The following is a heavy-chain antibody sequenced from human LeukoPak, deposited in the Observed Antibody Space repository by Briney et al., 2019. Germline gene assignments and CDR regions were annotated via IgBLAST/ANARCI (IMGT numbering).Heavy chain of an antibody. CDR2: ISAYNGNT. J-gene: IGHJ6*02. Sequence: ASVTVSFKASGYTFTSYGISWVRQAPGQGLEWMGWISAYNGNTNYAQKLQGRVTTTTDTSTSTAYMELRSLRSDDTAVYYCARDGLGFGSAGTPRYYYGMDVWGQGTTVTVSS. V-gene: IGHV1-18*01. CDR1: GYTFTSYG. CDR3: ARDGLGFGSAGTPRYYYGMDV. D-gene: IGHD6-13*01.